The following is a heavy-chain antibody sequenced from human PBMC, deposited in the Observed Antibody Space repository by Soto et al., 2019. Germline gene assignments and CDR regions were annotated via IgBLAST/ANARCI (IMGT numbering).Heavy chain of an antibody. Sequence: GGSLRLSCAASGFTFSSYGMHWVRQAPGKGLEWVAVISYDGSNKYYADSVKGRFTISRDNSKNTLYLQMNSLRAEDTAVYYCAKDRGYCSGGSCSSFDYWGQGTLVTVS. J-gene: IGHJ4*02. CDR1: GFTFSSYG. D-gene: IGHD2-15*01. CDR3: AKDRGYCSGGSCSSFDY. CDR2: ISYDGSNK. V-gene: IGHV3-30*18.